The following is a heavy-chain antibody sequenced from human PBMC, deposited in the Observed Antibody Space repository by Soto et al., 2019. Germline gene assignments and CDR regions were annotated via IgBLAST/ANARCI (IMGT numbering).Heavy chain of an antibody. CDR1: GFTGSINY. V-gene: IGHV3-53*01. D-gene: IGHD3-9*01. CDR2: IYSGGST. CDR3: ARARYDILTGYSHFDY. Sequence: GGSLRLSCAASGFTGSINYMSWVRHAPGKGLEWVSVIYSGGSTYYADSVKGRFTISRDNSKNTLYLQMNSLRAEDTAVYYCARARYDILTGYSHFDYWGQGTLVTVSS. J-gene: IGHJ4*01.